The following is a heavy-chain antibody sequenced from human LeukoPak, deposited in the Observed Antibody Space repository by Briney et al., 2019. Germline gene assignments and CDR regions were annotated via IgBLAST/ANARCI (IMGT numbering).Heavy chain of an antibody. CDR1: GFTFSSYW. D-gene: IGHD6-19*01. CDR3: AKGIYSSGWSYFDY. Sequence: GGSLRLSCAASGFTFSSYWMSWVRQAPGKGLEWVANIKQDGSEKYYVDSVKGRFTISRDNSKNTLYLQMNSLRAEDTAVYYCAKGIYSSGWSYFDYWGHGTLVTVSS. J-gene: IGHJ4*01. CDR2: IKQDGSEK. V-gene: IGHV3-7*03.